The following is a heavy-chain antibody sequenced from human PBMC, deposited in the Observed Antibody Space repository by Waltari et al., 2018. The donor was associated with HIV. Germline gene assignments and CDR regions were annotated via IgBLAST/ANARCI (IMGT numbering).Heavy chain of an antibody. CDR1: AGSLSSYS. CDR3: ARRKGYGDYGGGFYFDY. D-gene: IGHD4-17*01. CDR2: IYYSGTT. V-gene: IGHV4-59*01. Sequence: QVQLQESGPGLVKPSETLSLTCNVSAGSLSSYSWSWIRQPPGKGLEWIGYIYYSGTTNYKPSLKSRVTISLDTSKNQFSLKLSSVTAADTAVYYCARRKGYGDYGGGFYFDYWGQGTLVTVSS. J-gene: IGHJ4*02.